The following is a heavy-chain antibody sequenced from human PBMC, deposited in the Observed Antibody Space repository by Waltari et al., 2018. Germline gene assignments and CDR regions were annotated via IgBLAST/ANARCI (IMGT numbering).Heavy chain of an antibody. D-gene: IGHD2-15*01. Sequence: QVQLQQWGAGLLKPSETLSLTCAVYGGSFSGYYWSWIRKPPGQGLEWIGEINHSGSTNYNPSLKSRVTISVDTSKNQFSLKLSSVTAADTAVYYCARGVGDCSGGSCYSRRFDPWGQGTLVTVSS. J-gene: IGHJ5*02. V-gene: IGHV4-34*01. CDR1: GGSFSGYY. CDR2: INHSGST. CDR3: ARGVGDCSGGSCYSRRFDP.